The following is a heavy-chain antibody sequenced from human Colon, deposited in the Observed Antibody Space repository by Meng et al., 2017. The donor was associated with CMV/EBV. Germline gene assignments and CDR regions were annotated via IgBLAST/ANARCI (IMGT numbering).Heavy chain of an antibody. CDR2: INPNGGGT. V-gene: IGHV1-2*02. CDR1: GYTFTDYY. J-gene: IGHJ5*02. Sequence: ASVKVSCRASGYTFTDYYLHWVRQAPGQGLEWMGWINPNGGGTDYAQTFQDRVLMTWDASVTTAYLELYRLTSDDTAVYYCARVKCGTTSCSQGLDPWGQGTLVTVSS. D-gene: IGHD2-2*01. CDR3: ARVKCGTTSCSQGLDP.